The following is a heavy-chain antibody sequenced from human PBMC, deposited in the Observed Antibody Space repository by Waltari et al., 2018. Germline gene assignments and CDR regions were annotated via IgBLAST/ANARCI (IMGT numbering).Heavy chain of an antibody. CDR3: AKLMRDILTGPDY. J-gene: IGHJ4*02. CDR1: GFTLSDYA. D-gene: IGHD3-9*01. Sequence: EVQLLESGGGLVQPGRPLRLTCLASGFTLSDYAMGWVRQAPGKGFGCGSRLISSGNAKYSADSVKGNFSLARDTSKNTLDLNMSSRRVEDTAVYYCAKLMRDILTGPDYWGQGTLVTVSS. V-gene: IGHV3-23*01. CDR2: LISSGNAK.